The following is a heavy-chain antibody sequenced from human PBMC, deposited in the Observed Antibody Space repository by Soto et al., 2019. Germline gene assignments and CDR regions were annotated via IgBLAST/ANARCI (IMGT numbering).Heavy chain of an antibody. D-gene: IGHD5-18*01. J-gene: IGHJ4*02. Sequence: SETLSLTCAVYGGSFSVYYWSWIRQPPGKGLEWIGEINHSGSTNYNPSLKSRVTISVDTSKNQFPLKLRSVTAADTAVYYCACLERGYNYGPSDYWGQGTLVTVSS. CDR1: GGSFSVYY. V-gene: IGHV4-34*01. CDR3: ACLERGYNYGPSDY. CDR2: INHSGST.